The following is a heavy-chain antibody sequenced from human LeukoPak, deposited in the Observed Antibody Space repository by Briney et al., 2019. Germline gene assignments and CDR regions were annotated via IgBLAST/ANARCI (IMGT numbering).Heavy chain of an antibody. CDR1: GYTINTYD. D-gene: IGHD3-22*01. J-gene: IGHJ4*02. Sequence: ASVKVSCKASGYTINTYDISWVRQAPGQGLEWMGWINPNSGGTNYAQKFQGRVTMTRDTSISTAYMELSRRRSDDTAVYYCARETSYYYDSSDPDYWGQGTLVTVSS. CDR2: INPNSGGT. CDR3: ARETSYYYDSSDPDY. V-gene: IGHV1-2*02.